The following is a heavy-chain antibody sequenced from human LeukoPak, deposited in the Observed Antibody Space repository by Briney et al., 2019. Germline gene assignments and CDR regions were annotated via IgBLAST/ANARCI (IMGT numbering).Heavy chain of an antibody. CDR3: ARAYYYYYYMDV. CDR1: GYTFTSYD. J-gene: IGHJ6*03. CDR2: MNPNRGNT. Sequence: ASVKVSCQASGYTFTSYDINWVRQATGQGREWMGWMNPNRGNTGYAQKFRGRVTITRNTSISTAYMELSSLRSVDTAVYYCARAYYYYYYMDVWGKGTTVTVSS. V-gene: IGHV1-8*03.